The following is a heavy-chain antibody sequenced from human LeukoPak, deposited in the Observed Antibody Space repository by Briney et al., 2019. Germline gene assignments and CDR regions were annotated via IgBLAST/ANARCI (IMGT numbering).Heavy chain of an antibody. D-gene: IGHD2-15*01. CDR3: ARGGRTAQFDY. Sequence: PGGSLRLSCAASGFTVSSNYMSWVRQAPGKGLEWVSVIYSGGSTYYADSVKGRFTISRDNSKNTLYLQMNSLRAEDSAVYYCARGGRTAQFDYWGQGTLVTVSS. J-gene: IGHJ4*02. CDR2: IYSGGST. V-gene: IGHV3-53*01. CDR1: GFTVSSNY.